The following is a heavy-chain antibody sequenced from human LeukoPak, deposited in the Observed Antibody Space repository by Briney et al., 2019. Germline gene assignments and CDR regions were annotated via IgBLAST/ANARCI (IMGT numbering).Heavy chain of an antibody. CDR3: ARGGDYYDSSGYLPFDY. J-gene: IGHJ4*02. CDR1: GGSISSYY. D-gene: IGHD3-22*01. V-gene: IGHV4-59*08. CDR2: IYYSGST. Sequence: SETLSLTCTVSGGSISSYYWSWIRQPPGKGLEWIGYIYYSGSTNYNPSLKSRVTISVDTSKNQFSLKLSSVTAADTAVYYCARGGDYYDSSGYLPFDYWGQGTLVTVSS.